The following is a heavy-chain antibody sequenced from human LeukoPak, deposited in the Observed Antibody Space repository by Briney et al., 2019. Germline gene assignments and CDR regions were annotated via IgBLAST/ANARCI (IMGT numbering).Heavy chain of an antibody. CDR1: GFTFSSYS. V-gene: IGHV3-21*01. D-gene: IGHD1-7*01. Sequence: GGSLRLSCAASGFTFSSYSMNRVRQAPGKGLEWVSSISSSSSYIFYADSVKGRFTISRDNAKNSLYLQMNSLRAEDTAVYYCARDLLGWNYLFDYWGQGTLVTVSS. CDR3: ARDLLGWNYLFDY. J-gene: IGHJ4*02. CDR2: ISSSSSYI.